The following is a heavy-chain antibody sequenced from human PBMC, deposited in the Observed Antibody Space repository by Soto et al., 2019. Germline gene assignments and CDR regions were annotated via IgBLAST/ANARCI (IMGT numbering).Heavy chain of an antibody. D-gene: IGHD2-15*01. CDR3: ARQGRYCSGGSCPYYFDY. CDR1: GGSISSSSYY. J-gene: IGHJ4*02. Sequence: SETLSLTCTVSGGSISSSSYYWGWIRQPPGKGLEWIGSIYYSGSTYYNPSLKSRVTISVDTSKNQFSLKLSPVTAADTAVYYCARQGRYCSGGSCPYYFDYWGQGTLVTVSS. V-gene: IGHV4-39*01. CDR2: IYYSGST.